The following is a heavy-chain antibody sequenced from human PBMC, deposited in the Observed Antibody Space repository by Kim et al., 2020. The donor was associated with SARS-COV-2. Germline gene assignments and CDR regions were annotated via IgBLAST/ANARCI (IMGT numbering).Heavy chain of an antibody. J-gene: IGHJ6*02. CDR3: ARDFDPAGGIAAAGTFSDYYSYGMDV. V-gene: IGHV3-30*04. Sequence: GGSLRLSCAASGFTFSSYAMHWVRQAPGKGLEWVAVISYDGSNKSYVDSAKGRFTISRDNSKNTLYLQMNSLGAEDTAVYYCARDFDPAGGIAAAGTFSDYYSYGMDVWGQGTTVTVSS. D-gene: IGHD6-13*01. CDR2: ISYDGSNK. CDR1: GFTFSSYA.